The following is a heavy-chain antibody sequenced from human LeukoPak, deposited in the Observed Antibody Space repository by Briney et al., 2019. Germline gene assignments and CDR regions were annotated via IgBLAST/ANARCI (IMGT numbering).Heavy chain of an antibody. CDR3: ARDKGKGAYFDY. Sequence: GGSLRLSCAASGFTFSSYSMNWVRQAPGKGLEWVSSISSSSSYIYYADSVKGRFTISRDNAKNTLYLQMNSLRAEDTAVYYCARDKGKGAYFDYWGLGTLVTVSS. D-gene: IGHD3-10*01. CDR2: ISSSSSYI. J-gene: IGHJ4*02. V-gene: IGHV3-21*01. CDR1: GFTFSSYS.